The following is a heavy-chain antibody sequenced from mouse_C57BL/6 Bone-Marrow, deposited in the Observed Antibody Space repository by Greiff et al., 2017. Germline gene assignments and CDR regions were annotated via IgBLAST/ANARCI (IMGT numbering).Heavy chain of an antibody. CDR2: IWSDGST. V-gene: IGHV2-6-1*01. J-gene: IGHJ4*01. CDR3: ARHYDRPWYAMDY. D-gene: IGHD2-3*01. Sequence: QVQLKESGPGLVAPSQSLSITCTVSGFSLTSYGVHWVRQPPGKGLEWLVVIWSDGSTTYNSALKSRLSISKDNSKSQVFLKMNSLQTDDTAMYYCARHYDRPWYAMDYWGQGTSVTVSS. CDR1: GFSLTSYG.